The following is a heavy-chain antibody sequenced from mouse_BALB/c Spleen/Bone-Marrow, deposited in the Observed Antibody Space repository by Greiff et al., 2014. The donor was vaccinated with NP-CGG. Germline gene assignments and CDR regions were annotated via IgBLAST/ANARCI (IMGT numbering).Heavy chain of an antibody. J-gene: IGHJ3*01. CDR1: GYTFTTYT. V-gene: IGHV1-4*02. Sequence: VQLQQSAAELARPGASVKMSCKASGYTFTTYTMHWVKQRPGQGLEWIGYINPSSGYTEYNQKFKDKTTLIADKSSSTAYMLQNSLTSEDSAVFYCARKVDDSYGPLFAYWGQGTLVTVSA. CDR3: ARKVDDSYGPLFAY. CDR2: INPSSGYT. D-gene: IGHD1-1*01.